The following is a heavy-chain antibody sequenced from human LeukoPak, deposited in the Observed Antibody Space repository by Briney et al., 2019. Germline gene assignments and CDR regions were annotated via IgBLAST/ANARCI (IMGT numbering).Heavy chain of an antibody. CDR3: ARSRRDNTYIYYYYYGMDV. Sequence: SETLSLTCTVSGGSISSYYWSWIRQPPGKGLEWIGYIYYSGSTNYNPSLKSRVTISVDTSKNQFSLKLSSVTAADTAVYYCARSRRDNTYIYYYYYGMDVWGQGTTVTVSS. V-gene: IGHV4-59*08. D-gene: IGHD1-1*01. J-gene: IGHJ6*02. CDR1: GGSISSYY. CDR2: IYYSGST.